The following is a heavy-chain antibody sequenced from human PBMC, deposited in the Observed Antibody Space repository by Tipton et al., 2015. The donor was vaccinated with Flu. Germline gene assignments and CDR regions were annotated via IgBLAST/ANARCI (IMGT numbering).Heavy chain of an antibody. CDR3: ARDTGGYCSGGSCSGLDY. J-gene: IGHJ4*02. CDR1: GGSISSYY. Sequence: TLSLTCTVSGGSISSYYWSWIRQPPGKGLEWIGYIYYSGSTNYNPSLKSRVTISVDTSKNQFSLKLSSVTAADTAVYYCARDTGGYCSGGSCSGLDYWGQGPLVTVSS. V-gene: IGHV4-59*01. D-gene: IGHD2-15*01. CDR2: IYYSGST.